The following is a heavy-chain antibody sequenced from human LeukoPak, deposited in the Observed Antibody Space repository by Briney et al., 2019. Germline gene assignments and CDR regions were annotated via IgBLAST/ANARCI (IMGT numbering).Heavy chain of an antibody. CDR3: ARDLSMIVPLSAFDI. CDR1: GFTFSSYA. V-gene: IGHV3-30-3*01. D-gene: IGHD3-22*01. Sequence: PGRSLRPSCAASGFTFSSYAMHWVRQAPGKGLEWVAVISYDGSNKYYADSVKGRFTISRDNSKNTLYLQMNSLRAEDTAVYYCARDLSMIVPLSAFDIWGQGTMVTVSS. CDR2: ISYDGSNK. J-gene: IGHJ3*02.